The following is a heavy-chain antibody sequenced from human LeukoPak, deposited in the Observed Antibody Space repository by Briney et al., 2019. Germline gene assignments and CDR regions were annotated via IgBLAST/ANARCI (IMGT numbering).Heavy chain of an antibody. CDR3: ARGINYDFWSGYYTGFDWFDP. Sequence: ASVTVSCTASGYTFTSYYMHWVRQAPGQGLEWMGIINPSGGSTSYAQKFQGRVTMTRDTSTSTVYMELSSLRSEDTAVYYCARGINYDFWSGYYTGFDWFDPWGQGTLVTVSS. V-gene: IGHV1-46*01. D-gene: IGHD3-3*01. J-gene: IGHJ5*02. CDR1: GYTFTSYY. CDR2: INPSGGST.